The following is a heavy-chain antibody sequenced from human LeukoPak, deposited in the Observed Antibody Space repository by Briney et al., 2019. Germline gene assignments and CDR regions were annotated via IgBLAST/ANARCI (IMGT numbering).Heavy chain of an antibody. V-gene: IGHV3-30*18. CDR1: GFTFSSYG. D-gene: IGHD3-3*01. Sequence: GGSLRLSCAASGFTFSSYGMHWVRQAPGKGLEWVAVISYDGSNKYYADSVKGRFTISRDNSKNTLYLQMNSLRAEDTAVYYCAKDGITIFGVVIKAPDYWGQGTLVTVSS. CDR2: ISYDGSNK. J-gene: IGHJ4*02. CDR3: AKDGITIFGVVIKAPDY.